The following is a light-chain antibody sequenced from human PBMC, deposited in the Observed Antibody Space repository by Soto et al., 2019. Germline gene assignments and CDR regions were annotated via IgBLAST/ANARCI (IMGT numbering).Light chain of an antibody. V-gene: IGKV3D-20*02. CDR2: GAS. Sequence: EIVLTQSPGTLSLSPGERATLSCRASQSLSNNIYLAWYQQKPGQAPRLLIYGASSRATGIPDRFSGSGSGTDFTLTISSLEPEDFAVYYCQQRSNWPPLISFGQGTRLEI. J-gene: IGKJ5*01. CDR1: QSLSNNIY. CDR3: QQRSNWPPLIS.